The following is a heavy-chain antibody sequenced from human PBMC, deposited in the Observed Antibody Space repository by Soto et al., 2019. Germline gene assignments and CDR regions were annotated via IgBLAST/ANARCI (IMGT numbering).Heavy chain of an antibody. J-gene: IGHJ4*02. V-gene: IGHV1-3*01. CDR3: ARGLSVYYFDY. D-gene: IGHD3-3*02. CDR1: GYTFTSYG. CDR2: INAGNGNT. Sequence: QVQLVQSGAEVKKPGASVKVSCKASGYTFTSYGIHWVRQAPGQRLEWMGWINAGNGNTKYSQKFQGRVTITRDTSASTAYKELSSLRSADTAVYYCARGLSVYYFDYWGQGTLVTVSS.